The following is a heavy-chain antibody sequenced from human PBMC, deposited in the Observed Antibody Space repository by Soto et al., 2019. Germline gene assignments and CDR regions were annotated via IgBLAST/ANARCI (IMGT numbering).Heavy chain of an antibody. CDR3: ASRSSSWYLYYYYYGMDV. Sequence: SETLSLTCTVSGGSISSSSYYWGWIRQPPGKGLEWIGSIYYSGSTYYNPSLKSRVTISVDTSKNQFSLKLSSVTAADTAVYYCASRSSSWYLYYYYYGMDVWGQGTTVTVSS. CDR1: GGSISSSSYY. V-gene: IGHV4-39*01. J-gene: IGHJ6*02. CDR2: IYYSGST. D-gene: IGHD6-13*01.